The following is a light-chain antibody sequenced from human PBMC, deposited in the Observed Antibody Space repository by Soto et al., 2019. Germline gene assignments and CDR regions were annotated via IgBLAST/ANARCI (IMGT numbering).Light chain of an antibody. CDR2: SDD. Sequence: QSVLTQSPSASGTPVQRATISCYGSSSNIGSYPVYWYQQLPGTAPKLLINSDDQRPSGVPDRFSASKSGTSASPAISGLRSEEEADYYCAAWDASLSGHVFGAGTKVTVL. CDR3: AAWDASLSGHV. J-gene: IGLJ1*01. V-gene: IGLV1-47*02. CDR1: SSNIGSYP.